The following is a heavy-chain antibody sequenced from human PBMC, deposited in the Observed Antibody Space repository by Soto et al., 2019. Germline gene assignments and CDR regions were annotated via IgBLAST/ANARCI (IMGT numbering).Heavy chain of an antibody. V-gene: IGHV1-2*02. CDR3: ARGLLRYFDWLSDAFDI. CDR1: GYTFTGYY. D-gene: IGHD3-9*01. CDR2: INPNSGGT. J-gene: IGHJ3*02. Sequence: ASVNVSCQASGYTFTGYYMHWVRQAPGQGLEWMGWINPNSGGTNYAQKFQGRVTMTRDTSISTAYMELSRLRSDDTAVYYCARGLLRYFDWLSDAFDIWGQVTMGTGSS.